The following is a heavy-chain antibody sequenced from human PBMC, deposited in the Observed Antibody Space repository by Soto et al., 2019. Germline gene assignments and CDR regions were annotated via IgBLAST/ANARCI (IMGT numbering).Heavy chain of an antibody. Sequence: PGGSLRLSCAASGFTVSSNYMSWVRQAPGKGLEWVAVISYDGSNKYYADSVKGRFTISRDNSKNTLYLQMNSLRAEDTAVYYCAKELDSSGYYYNYFDYWGQGTLVTVSS. CDR2: ISYDGSNK. J-gene: IGHJ4*02. CDR1: GFTVSSNY. V-gene: IGHV3-30*18. D-gene: IGHD3-22*01. CDR3: AKELDSSGYYYNYFDY.